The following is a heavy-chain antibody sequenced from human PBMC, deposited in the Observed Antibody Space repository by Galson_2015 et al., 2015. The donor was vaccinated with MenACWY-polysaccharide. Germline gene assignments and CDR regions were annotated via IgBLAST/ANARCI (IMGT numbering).Heavy chain of an antibody. D-gene: IGHD3-9*01. Sequence: SLRLSCAVSGLLFSKYGMLWVRQAPGKGLEWVAALSYDGSETYYADSVMGRFTVSRDNSKNTVYLQMNSLKVEDTAVYHCAKGGYCDILTGYALDYWGLGTLVTVSS. CDR3: AKGGYCDILTGYALDY. CDR2: LSYDGSET. J-gene: IGHJ4*02. V-gene: IGHV3-30*18. CDR1: GLLFSKYG.